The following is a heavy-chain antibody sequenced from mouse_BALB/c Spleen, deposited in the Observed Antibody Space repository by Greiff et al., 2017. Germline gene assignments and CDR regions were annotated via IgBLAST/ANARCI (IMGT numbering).Heavy chain of an antibody. V-gene: IGHV5-17*02. CDR2: ISSGSSTI. D-gene: IGHD1-1*01. CDR3: AKGTTVGVYAMDY. Sequence: EVQLVESGGGLVQPGGSRKLSCAASGFTFSSFGMHWVRQAPEKGLEWVAYISSGSSTIYYADTVKGRFTISRDNPKNTLFLQMTSLRSEDTAMYYCAKGTTVGVYAMDYWGQGTSVTVSS. J-gene: IGHJ4*01. CDR1: GFTFSSFG.